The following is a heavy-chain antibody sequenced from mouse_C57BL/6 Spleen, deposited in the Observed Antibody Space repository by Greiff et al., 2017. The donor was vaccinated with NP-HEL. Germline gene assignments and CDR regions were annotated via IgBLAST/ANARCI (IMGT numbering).Heavy chain of an antibody. CDR2: IWTGGGT. Sequence: VKLVESGPGLVAPSQSLSITCTASGFSLTSYAISWVRQPPGKGLEWLGVIWTGGGTNYNSALKSRLSISKDNSKSQVFLIMNSLQTDDTARYYCTRNFGFDYDYAMDYWGQGTSVTVSS. V-gene: IGHV2-9-1*01. CDR1: GFSLTSYA. D-gene: IGHD2-4*01. CDR3: TRNFGFDYDYAMDY. J-gene: IGHJ4*01.